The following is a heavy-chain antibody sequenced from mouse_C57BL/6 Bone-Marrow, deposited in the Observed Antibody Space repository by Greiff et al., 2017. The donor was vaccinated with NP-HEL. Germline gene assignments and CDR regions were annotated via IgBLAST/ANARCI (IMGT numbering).Heavy chain of an antibody. V-gene: IGHV1-69*01. J-gene: IGHJ4*01. Sequence: VQLQQSGAELVMPGASVKLSCKASGYTFTSYWMHWVKQRPGQGLEWIGEIDPSDSYTNYNQKFKGKSTLTVDKSSSTAYMQLSSLTSEDSAVYYCARDRGGAMDYWGQGTSVTVSS. CDR1: GYTFTSYW. CDR2: IDPSDSYT. CDR3: ARDRGGAMDY.